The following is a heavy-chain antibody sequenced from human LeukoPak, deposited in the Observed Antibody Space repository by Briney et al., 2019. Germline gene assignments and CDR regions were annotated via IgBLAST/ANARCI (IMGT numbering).Heavy chain of an antibody. CDR2: IYSGGST. J-gene: IGHJ4*02. CDR1: GFTVSSNY. D-gene: IGHD3-22*01. CDR3: ARYSSGNFDY. Sequence: QPGGSLRLSCAASGFTVSSNYMSWVRQAPGKGLEWVSVIYSGGSTYYADSVKGQFTISRDNSKNTLYLQMNSLRAEDTAVYYCARYSSGNFDYWGQGTLVTVSS. V-gene: IGHV3-53*01.